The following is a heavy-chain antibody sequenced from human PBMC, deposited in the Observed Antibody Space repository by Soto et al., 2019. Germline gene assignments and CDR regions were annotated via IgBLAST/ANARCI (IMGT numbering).Heavy chain of an antibody. J-gene: IGHJ5*02. CDR1: GDSISSYY. Sequence: SETLSLTCTVSGDSISSYYWAWIRQPPGEGLEWIGSIYHTGNAYYNPSLKSRVTISVDTSKNQFSLKLTSVTAADAALYYCARDFFDSSDYTTNWFDPWGQGTLVTVSS. CDR2: IYHTGNA. CDR3: ARDFFDSSDYTTNWFDP. V-gene: IGHV4-39*01. D-gene: IGHD3-22*01.